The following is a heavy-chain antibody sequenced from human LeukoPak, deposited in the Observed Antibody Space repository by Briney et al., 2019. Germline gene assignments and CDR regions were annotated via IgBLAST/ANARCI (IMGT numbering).Heavy chain of an antibody. D-gene: IGHD3-10*01. CDR1: GGTFSNYG. Sequence: ASVTVSFTASGGTFSNYGLTWVRQAPGQGKEWMGAIVPAFGTTNYSEKFQDRVTITADTATSTVYMQLSSLRSEDTAVYYCARVGGPMVRGVFDFWGQGTLLTVSS. CDR3: ARVGGPMVRGVFDF. V-gene: IGHV1-69*06. CDR2: IVPAFGTT. J-gene: IGHJ4*02.